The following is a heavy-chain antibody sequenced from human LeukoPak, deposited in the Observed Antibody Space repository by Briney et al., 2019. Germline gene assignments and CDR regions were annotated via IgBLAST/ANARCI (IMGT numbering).Heavy chain of an antibody. Sequence: GGSLRLSCAASGFTFTDYYMSWIRQAPGKGLEWVSYISRSGSNKHYADSVKGRFTISRDNSKNTLYLQMSSLRAEDTAVYYCAKRASDWYYFDYWGQGNLVTVSS. CDR3: AKRASDWYYFDY. J-gene: IGHJ4*02. V-gene: IGHV3-11*01. CDR2: ISRSGSNK. CDR1: GFTFTDYY. D-gene: IGHD3-9*01.